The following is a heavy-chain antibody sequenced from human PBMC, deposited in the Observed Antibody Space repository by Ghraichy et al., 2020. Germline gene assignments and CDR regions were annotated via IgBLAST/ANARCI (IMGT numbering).Heavy chain of an antibody. D-gene: IGHD6-19*01. CDR2: IKAGNGNT. V-gene: IGHV1-3*01. CDR3: ARDSLPYSNAWYLVLD. J-gene: IGHJ4*02. CDR1: GYTFTNYP. Sequence: ASVKVSCKASGYTFTNYPMHWVRQAPGQRLEWLGSIKAGNGNTKYSQRFQGRVTITRDTSASTAYMELTSLRSEDTAVYYCARDSLPYSNAWYLVLDWGQGTLVTVSS.